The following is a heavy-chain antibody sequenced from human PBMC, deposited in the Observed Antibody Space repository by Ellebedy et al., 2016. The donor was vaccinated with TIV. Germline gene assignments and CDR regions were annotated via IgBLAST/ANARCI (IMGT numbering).Heavy chain of an antibody. CDR3: PKGQRVVTAPFAY. D-gene: IGHD2-21*02. V-gene: IGHV3-23*01. J-gene: IGHJ4*02. CDR2: ITGSGGST. Sequence: PGGSLRLSCAASGFIFSSYAMTWVRQAPGKGLEWVSAITGSGGSTYYADSVKGRLTISRDNSKNTLYLQMNSLRAEDTAVYYCPKGQRVVTAPFAYWGQGTLVTVSS. CDR1: GFIFSSYA.